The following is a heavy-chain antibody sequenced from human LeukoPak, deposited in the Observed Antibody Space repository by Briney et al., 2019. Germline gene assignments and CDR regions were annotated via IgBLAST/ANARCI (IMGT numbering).Heavy chain of an antibody. D-gene: IGHD2-15*01. Sequence: ASVKVSCKVSGYTLTELSMHWERQAPGKGLEWMGGFDPEDGETIYAQKFQGRVTMTEDTSTDTAYMELSSLRSEDTAVYYCATTIVVVVAATRTDAFDIWGQGTMVTVSS. J-gene: IGHJ3*02. CDR3: ATTIVVVVAATRTDAFDI. CDR1: GYTLTELS. CDR2: FDPEDGET. V-gene: IGHV1-24*01.